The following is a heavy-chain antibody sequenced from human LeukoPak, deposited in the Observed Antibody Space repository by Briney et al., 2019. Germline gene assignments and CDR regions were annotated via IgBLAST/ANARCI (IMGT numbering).Heavy chain of an antibody. CDR3: ARGRPPTEQQLPEYFQH. CDR2: INHSGST. D-gene: IGHD6-13*01. CDR1: GGSFSDYY. V-gene: IGHV4-34*01. Sequence: SETLSLTCAVYGGSFSDYYWSWIRQPPGKGLEWIGEINHSGSTNYNPSLKSRVTISVDTSKNQFSLKLSSVTAADTAVYYCARGRPPTEQQLPEYFQHWGQGTLVTVSS. J-gene: IGHJ1*01.